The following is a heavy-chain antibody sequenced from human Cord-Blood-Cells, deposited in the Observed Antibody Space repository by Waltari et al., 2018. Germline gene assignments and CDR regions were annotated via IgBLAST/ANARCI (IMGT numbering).Heavy chain of an antibody. J-gene: IGHJ4*02. CDR2: IKQDGSEK. V-gene: IGHV3-7*01. CDR3: ARGGTTYLSPSGY. Sequence: EVQLVESGGGLVQPGGSPRLSCAASGFTFSSYWMSWVRQAPGKGLEWVANIKQDGSEKYYVDSVKGRFTISRDNAKNSLYLQMNSLRAEDTAVYYCARGGTTYLSPSGYWGQGTLVTVSS. D-gene: IGHD1-1*01. CDR1: GFTFSSYW.